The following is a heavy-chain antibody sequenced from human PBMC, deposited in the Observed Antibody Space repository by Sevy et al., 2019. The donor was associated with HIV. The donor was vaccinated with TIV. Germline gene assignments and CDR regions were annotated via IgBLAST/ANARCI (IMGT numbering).Heavy chain of an antibody. CDR2: ISGSGGST. Sequence: GGSLRLSCAASGFTFSSYAMSWVRQAPGKGLEWVSAISGSGGSTYYADSVKGRFTISRANSKNTLYLQMNSLRAEDTAVYYCAKVPSRFLDWDAFDIWGQGTMVTVSS. CDR3: AKVPSRFLDWDAFDI. D-gene: IGHD3-3*01. V-gene: IGHV3-23*01. J-gene: IGHJ3*02. CDR1: GFTFSSYA.